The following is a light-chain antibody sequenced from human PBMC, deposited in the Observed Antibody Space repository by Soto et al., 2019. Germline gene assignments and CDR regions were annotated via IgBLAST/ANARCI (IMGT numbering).Light chain of an antibody. CDR2: EVS. CDR3: SSYTSSNTLV. J-gene: IGLJ2*01. CDR1: SSDVGAYNY. Sequence: QSALTQPASVSWSPGQSITISCTGTSSDVGAYNYVSWYQQHPGKAPKLMIFEVSDRPSGVSNRFSGSKSGNTASLTISGLQAEDEADYYCSSYTSSNTLVFGGGTQLTV. V-gene: IGLV2-14*01.